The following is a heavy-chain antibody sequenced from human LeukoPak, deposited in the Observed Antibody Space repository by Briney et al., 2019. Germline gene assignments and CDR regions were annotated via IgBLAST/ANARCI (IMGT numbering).Heavy chain of an antibody. Sequence: SETLSLTCTVSGGSISSSSYYWGWIRQPPGKGLEWIGSIYYSGSTYYNPSLKSRVTISVDTSKNQFSLKLSSVTAADTAVYYCARGRRTTRGYSYGSYYYYYYMDVWGKGTTVTVSS. D-gene: IGHD5-18*01. CDR1: GGSISSSSYY. CDR2: IYYSGST. J-gene: IGHJ6*03. V-gene: IGHV4-39*07. CDR3: ARGRRTTRGYSYGSYYYYYYMDV.